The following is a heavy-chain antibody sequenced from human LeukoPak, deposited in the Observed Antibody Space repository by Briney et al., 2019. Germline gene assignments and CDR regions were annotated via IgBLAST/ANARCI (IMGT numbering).Heavy chain of an antibody. CDR1: GGSISNYF. CDR3: ARFRDTVNIIDS. D-gene: IGHD5-24*01. CDR2: IYSSGNT. Sequence: PSETLSLTCTVSGGSISNYFWSWIRQPAGKGLEWIGHIYSSGNTNYNPSHKSRVTMSVDTSKSQFSLRLSSVTAADTAVYYCARFRDTVNIIDSWGQGTLVTVSS. J-gene: IGHJ4*02. V-gene: IGHV4-4*07.